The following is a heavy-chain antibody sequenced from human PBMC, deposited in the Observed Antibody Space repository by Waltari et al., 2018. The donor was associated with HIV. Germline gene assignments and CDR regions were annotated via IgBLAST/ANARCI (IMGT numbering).Heavy chain of an antibody. CDR1: GFTFSSYG. J-gene: IGHJ6*02. V-gene: IGHV3-30*18. D-gene: IGHD3-10*01. CDR3: AKDPYGSGTIRVDV. Sequence: QVQLVESGGGVVQPGRSLRLSCAASGFTFSSYGMHWVRQAPGKGLEWVAVISYDGSNKYYADSVKGRFTISRDNSKNTLYLQMNSLRAEDTAVYYCAKDPYGSGTIRVDVWGQGTTVTVSS. CDR2: ISYDGSNK.